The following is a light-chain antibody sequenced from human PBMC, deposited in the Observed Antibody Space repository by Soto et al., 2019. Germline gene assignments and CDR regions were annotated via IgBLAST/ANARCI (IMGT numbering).Light chain of an antibody. V-gene: IGLV2-11*01. J-gene: IGLJ1*01. CDR1: SSDVGGYNF. Sequence: QSALTQPRSVSGSPGQSVTISCTGTSSDVGGYNFVSWYQHHPGKAPKLIIYNVIQRPSGVPDRFSASKSDNTASLTISGLQAEDEADYYCCSYAGSYTYVFGTGTQLTVL. CDR3: CSYAGSYTYV. CDR2: NVI.